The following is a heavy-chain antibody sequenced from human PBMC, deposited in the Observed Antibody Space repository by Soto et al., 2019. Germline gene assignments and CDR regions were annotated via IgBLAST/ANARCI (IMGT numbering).Heavy chain of an antibody. Sequence: ESGGGVVQPGRSLRLSCAASGFTFSSYGMHWVRQAPGKGLEWVAVISYDGSNKYYADSVKGRFTISRDNSKNTLYLQMNSLRAEDTAVYYCAKDRGGAYSGSYNRPYYYGMDVWGQGTTVTVSS. CDR3: AKDRGGAYSGSYNRPYYYGMDV. CDR2: ISYDGSNK. J-gene: IGHJ6*02. CDR1: GFTFSSYG. D-gene: IGHD1-26*01. V-gene: IGHV3-30*18.